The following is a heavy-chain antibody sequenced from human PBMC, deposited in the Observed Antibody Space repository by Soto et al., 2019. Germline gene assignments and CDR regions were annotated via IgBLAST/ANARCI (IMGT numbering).Heavy chain of an antibody. CDR2: IYYSGST. J-gene: IGHJ4*02. CDR1: GGSISSYY. D-gene: IGHD2-8*01. CDR3: ARAGYCINGVCYVYYFDY. V-gene: IGHV4-59*01. Sequence: PSETLSLTCTVSGGSISSYYWSWIRQPPGKGLEWIGYIYYSGSTNYNPSLKSRVTISVDTSKNQFSLKLSSVTAADTAVYYRARAGYCINGVCYVYYFDYWGQGTLVTAPQ.